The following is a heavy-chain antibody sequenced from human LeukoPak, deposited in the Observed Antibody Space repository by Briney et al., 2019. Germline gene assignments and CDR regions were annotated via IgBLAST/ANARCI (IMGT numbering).Heavy chain of an antibody. V-gene: IGHV3-30*18. CDR2: ISYDGSNK. Sequence: GGSLRLSCAASVFTFSLYGMQWARQAPGRGLEWVAVISYDGSNKYYADSVKGRFTISRDNSKNTLYLQMNSLRAEDTAVYYCAKGRIAAAGTGWFDPWGQGTLVTVSS. CDR1: VFTFSLYG. J-gene: IGHJ5*02. CDR3: AKGRIAAAGTGWFDP. D-gene: IGHD6-13*01.